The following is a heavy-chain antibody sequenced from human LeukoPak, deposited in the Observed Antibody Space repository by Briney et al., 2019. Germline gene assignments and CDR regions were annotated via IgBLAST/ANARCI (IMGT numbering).Heavy chain of an antibody. D-gene: IGHD4-17*01. CDR2: MSVSGSPI. CDR1: GFTFSTYT. J-gene: IGHJ4*02. Sequence: GGSLRLSCAASGFTFSTYTMNWVRQAPGKGLEWGSYMSVSGSPIYYADSVKGRFTISRDNAKNSLYLQMNSLRYEDTAVYYCAIYGDYRTRPYDYWGQGTRVTVSS. CDR3: AIYGDYRTRPYDY. V-gene: IGHV3-48*02.